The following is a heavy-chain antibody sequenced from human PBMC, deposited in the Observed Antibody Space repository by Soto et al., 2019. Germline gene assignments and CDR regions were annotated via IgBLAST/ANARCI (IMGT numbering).Heavy chain of an antibody. CDR1: GFTFSDYY. CDR3: ARGSGWYNY. Sequence: TGGSLRLSCAASGFTFSDYYMSWIRQAPGKGLEWVSHIRSSGRTIYYADSVKGRFTISRDNAKNQFSLNLTSVTAADTAVYYCARGSGWYNYWGQGTRATVSS. D-gene: IGHD6-19*01. CDR2: IRSSGRTI. V-gene: IGHV3-11*01. J-gene: IGHJ4*02.